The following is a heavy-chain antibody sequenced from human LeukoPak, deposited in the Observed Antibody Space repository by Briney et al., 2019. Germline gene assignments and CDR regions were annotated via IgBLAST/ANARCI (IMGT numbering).Heavy chain of an antibody. Sequence: GGSLRLSCAASEFTFSNYWMTWVRQAPGKGLEWVANIKKDGSVKSYVDSAKGRFTVSRDNAKNSLYLQMNSLRAEDTAVYYCARLSPVSTMAVSYWYFDLWGRGTLVTVSS. V-gene: IGHV3-7*01. D-gene: IGHD2-2*01. CDR2: IKKDGSVK. CDR3: ARLSPVSTMAVSYWYFDL. CDR1: EFTFSNYW. J-gene: IGHJ2*01.